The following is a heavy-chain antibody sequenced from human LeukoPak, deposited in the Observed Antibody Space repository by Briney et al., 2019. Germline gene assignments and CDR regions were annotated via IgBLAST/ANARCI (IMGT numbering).Heavy chain of an antibody. CDR1: GFAFSAYE. V-gene: IGHV3-48*03. D-gene: IGHD3-22*01. Sequence: PGGSLRLSCAASGFAFSAYEMNWVRQAPGKGLEWVAYFAGSDTTIYYADSVRGRFTISRDNAKHSLYLQMNSLRAEDTALYYCTTLGYHLDSWGQGTLVTVSS. J-gene: IGHJ4*02. CDR3: TTLGYHLDS. CDR2: FAGSDTTI.